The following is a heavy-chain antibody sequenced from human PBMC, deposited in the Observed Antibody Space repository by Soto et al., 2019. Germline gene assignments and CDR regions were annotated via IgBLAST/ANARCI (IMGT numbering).Heavy chain of an antibody. D-gene: IGHD3-16*01. J-gene: IGHJ6*02. CDR3: ARGGYYDNSWGKLSHYGLDV. CDR2: ISTSKGDA. V-gene: IGHV1-18*01. Sequence: ASVKVSCKASGYTFTSYGISWVRQAPGQGLEWMGWISTSKGDAGYAQKLQGRVTMTTDTSTRTVYMELRGLKSDDTAVYYCARGGYYDNSWGKLSHYGLDVWGQGTSVTVSS. CDR1: GYTFTSYG.